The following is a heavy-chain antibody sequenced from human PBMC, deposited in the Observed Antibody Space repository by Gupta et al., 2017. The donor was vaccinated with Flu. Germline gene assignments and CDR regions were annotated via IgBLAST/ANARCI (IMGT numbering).Heavy chain of an antibody. CDR2: IYFDGKT. V-gene: IGHV4-39*01. CDR3: VRQRYCATSSCSSMDY. D-gene: IGHD2-2*01. Sequence: GWALEPPGKGLEGIGNIYFDGKTYYHPSLKGRVTISLDTSQNQFSLKLRSVTAADTAIHYCVRQRYCATSSCSSMDYWGQGALVTVSS. J-gene: IGHJ4*02.